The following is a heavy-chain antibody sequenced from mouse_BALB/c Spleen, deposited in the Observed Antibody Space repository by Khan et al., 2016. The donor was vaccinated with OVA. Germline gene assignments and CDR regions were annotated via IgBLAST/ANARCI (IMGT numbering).Heavy chain of an antibody. CDR2: ISYSGGT. D-gene: IGHD1-1*01. J-gene: IGHJ2*01. V-gene: IGHV3-2*02. CDR1: GYSITSGYA. Sequence: EVKVEESGPDLVKPSQSLSLTCTVTGYSITSGYAWNWIRQFPGNKLEWMGYISYSGGTSYNPSLKSRISITRDTSKNQFFLQLNSVTTEDTATYYCARGNYYGYYFDYWGQGTPLTVSS. CDR3: ARGNYYGYYFDY.